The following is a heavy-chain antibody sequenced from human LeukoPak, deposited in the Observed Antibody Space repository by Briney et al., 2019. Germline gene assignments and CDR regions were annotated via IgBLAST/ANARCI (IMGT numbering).Heavy chain of an antibody. Sequence: ASVRVSCKASGYTFTAYYMHWVRQAPGQGLEWMGWINPNSGATNYAQNFQGRVSMTADTSISTAYLDLSRLRSDDSAVYYCARDTIVQAGYYYGMDVWGQGTTVIVSS. J-gene: IGHJ6*02. CDR1: GYTFTAYY. D-gene: IGHD2-8*01. V-gene: IGHV1-2*02. CDR3: ARDTIVQAGYYYGMDV. CDR2: INPNSGAT.